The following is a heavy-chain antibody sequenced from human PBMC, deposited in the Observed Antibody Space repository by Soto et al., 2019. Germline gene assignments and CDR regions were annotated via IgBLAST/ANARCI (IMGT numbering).Heavy chain of an antibody. J-gene: IGHJ4*02. CDR1: GGPISRYY. D-gene: IGHD6-6*01. CDR2: IYYRGST. CDR3: AMAPVEQLVPNYFDY. Sequence: ASETLSLTCTVSGGPISRYYWSWIRQPPGKGLEWIGYIYYRGSTNYNPSLKSRVTISVDTSKNQFSLKLSSVTAADTAVYYCAMAPVEQLVPNYFDYWGQGILVTVSS. V-gene: IGHV4-59*01.